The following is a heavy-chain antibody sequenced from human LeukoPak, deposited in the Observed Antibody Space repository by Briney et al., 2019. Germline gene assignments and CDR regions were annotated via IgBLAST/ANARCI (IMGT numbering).Heavy chain of an antibody. CDR3: ASEAIVAAAGVFDI. CDR1: GGTFSSYA. CDR2: IIPTFGTA. D-gene: IGHD6-13*01. J-gene: IGHJ3*02. V-gene: IGHV1-69*05. Sequence: SVKVSCKASGGTFSSYAISWVRQAPGQGLEWMGGIIPTFGTANYAQKFQGRVTITTDESTSTAYMELSSLRSEDTAVYYCASEAIVAAAGVFDIWGQGTMVTVSS.